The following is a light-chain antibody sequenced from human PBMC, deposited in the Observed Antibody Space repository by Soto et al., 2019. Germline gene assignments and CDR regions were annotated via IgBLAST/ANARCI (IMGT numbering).Light chain of an antibody. J-gene: IGLJ2*01. Sequence: QSVLTQPPSASGPPGQSVTISCSGSSSNIGSNIVNWYQHLPGAAPKLLIYNDNQQPSGVPDRFSGSKSGTSASLAIRGLQSEDEADYYCAAWDDYVDGALFGGGTKLTVL. CDR3: AAWDDYVDGAL. V-gene: IGLV1-44*01. CDR2: NDN. CDR1: SSNIGSNI.